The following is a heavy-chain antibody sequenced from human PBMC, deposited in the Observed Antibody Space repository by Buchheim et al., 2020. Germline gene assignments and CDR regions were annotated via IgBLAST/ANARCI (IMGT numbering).Heavy chain of an antibody. CDR1: GGSFSGYY. CDR3: APVVGVIPYYGMDV. Sequence: QVQLQQWDAGLLTPSETLSLTSAVYGGSFSGYYWSCIRRPPGKGLEWIGEINHSGSNNYNPPLKSRVTTSVDTSKNQLSLKLSSVTAADTAVYVCAPVVGVIPYYGMDVWGQGTT. CDR2: INHSGSN. J-gene: IGHJ6*02. V-gene: IGHV4-34*01. D-gene: IGHD3-16*01.